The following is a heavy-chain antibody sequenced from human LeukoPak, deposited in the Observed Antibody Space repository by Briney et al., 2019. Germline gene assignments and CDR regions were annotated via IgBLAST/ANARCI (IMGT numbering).Heavy chain of an antibody. CDR1: GFTFSSYS. D-gene: IGHD1-26*01. CDR2: ISSSSYYI. J-gene: IGHJ4*02. Sequence: GGSLRLSCAASGFTFSSYSMNWVRQAPGKGLEWVSSISSSSYYIYYADSVKGRFTISRDNAKNSLYLQMNRLRAEDTAVYYCARGSLLVGAFDYWGQGTLVTVSS. V-gene: IGHV3-21*01. CDR3: ARGSLLVGAFDY.